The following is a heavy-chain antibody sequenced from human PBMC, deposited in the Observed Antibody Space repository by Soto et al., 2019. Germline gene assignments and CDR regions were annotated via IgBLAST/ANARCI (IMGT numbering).Heavy chain of an antibody. Sequence: ASVKVSCKASGYTFTSYGISCVRQAPGQGLEWMGWISAYNGNTNYAQKLQGRVTMTTDTSTCTADMELRSLRSDDTAVYYCARVPVLPVIAEVDAFDIWGEGTMVTVSS. D-gene: IGHD2-15*01. CDR2: ISAYNGNT. CDR1: GYTFTSYG. J-gene: IGHJ3*02. CDR3: ARVPVLPVIAEVDAFDI. V-gene: IGHV1-18*01.